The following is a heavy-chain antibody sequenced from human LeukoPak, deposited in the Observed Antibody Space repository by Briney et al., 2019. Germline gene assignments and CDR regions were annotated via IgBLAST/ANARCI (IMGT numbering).Heavy chain of an antibody. Sequence: GGSLRLSCSAFELTFTTYPSPGFRQPPGKGLEYVSSITSDGGSTYYADSVKGRFTISRDNSKNTLYLQVNSLRAEDTAVYYCVKDQSGSGSWWGQGTLVTVSS. V-gene: IGHV3-64D*06. CDR1: ELTFTTYP. J-gene: IGHJ4*02. D-gene: IGHD3-10*01. CDR3: VKDQSGSGSW. CDR2: ITSDGGST.